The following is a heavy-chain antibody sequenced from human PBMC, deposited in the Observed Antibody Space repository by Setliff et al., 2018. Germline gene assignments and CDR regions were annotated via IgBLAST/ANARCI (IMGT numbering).Heavy chain of an antibody. CDR3: ARENGYCSGGACYFMLDS. D-gene: IGHD2-15*01. V-gene: IGHV4-61*09. Sequence: TLSLTCSVSGGSISSGSDYWTWIRQPAGKGLEWIGHIYTSGSTNYNPSLKSRVTISVDTSKDQFSLELRSMTAADTAVYYCARENGYCSGGACYFMLDSWGQGTLVTVSS. CDR1: GGSISSGSDY. J-gene: IGHJ4*02. CDR2: IYTSGST.